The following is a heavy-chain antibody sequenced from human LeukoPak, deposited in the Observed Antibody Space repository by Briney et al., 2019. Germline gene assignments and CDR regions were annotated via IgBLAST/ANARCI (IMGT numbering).Heavy chain of an antibody. CDR3: ARVDGYIQLWSLDY. V-gene: IGHV1-2*02. Sequence: ASVKVSCKASGYTFIGYYMHWVRQAPGQGLEWMGWINCNSGGTNYAQKFQGRVTMTRDTSTTTVYMELSSLRSDDTAVYHCARVDGYIQLWSLDYWGQGTLVTVSS. J-gene: IGHJ4*02. CDR2: INCNSGGT. D-gene: IGHD5-18*01. CDR1: GYTFIGYY.